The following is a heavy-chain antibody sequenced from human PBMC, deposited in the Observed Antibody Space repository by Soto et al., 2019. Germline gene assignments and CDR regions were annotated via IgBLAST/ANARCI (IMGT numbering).Heavy chain of an antibody. J-gene: IGHJ4*02. CDR2: IYHSGST. CDR1: GGSISTDNW. V-gene: IGHV4-4*02. CDR3: ATRMGPPL. Sequence: SETLSLTCAVSGGSISTDNWWPWVRQPPGKGLEWVGEIYHSGSTNYNPSLESRVTISLAKSKNQFSLRLSSVTAADTAVYYCATRMGPPLWGQGTLVTVSS.